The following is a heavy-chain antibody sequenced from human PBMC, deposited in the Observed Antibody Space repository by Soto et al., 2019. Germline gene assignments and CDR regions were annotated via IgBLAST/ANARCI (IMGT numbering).Heavy chain of an antibody. Sequence: HPGGSLRLSCAASGFTFSSYAMSWVRQAPGKGLEWVSAISGSGGSTYYADSVKGRFTISRDNSKNTLYLQMNSLRAEDTAVYYCAKAPFFAFMVRGAPFDYWGQGTLVTVSS. J-gene: IGHJ4*02. D-gene: IGHD3-10*01. CDR1: GFTFSSYA. CDR2: ISGSGGST. CDR3: AKAPFFAFMVRGAPFDY. V-gene: IGHV3-23*01.